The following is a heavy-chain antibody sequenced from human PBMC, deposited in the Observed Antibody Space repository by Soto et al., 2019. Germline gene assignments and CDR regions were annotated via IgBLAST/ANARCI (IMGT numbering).Heavy chain of an antibody. CDR3: ARGGGSTKVGC. D-gene: IGHD2-2*01. CDR1: GGSITSSGYY. V-gene: IGHV4-31*03. CDR2: TSNSGST. Sequence: QVQLQESGPGLVKPSQTLSLTCTVSGGSITSSGYYWSWIRQHPGEGLEWIGFTSNSGSTSYNPALKSRVTVSVDTSSNQFSLNLKSVTAADTAVYYCARGGGSTKVGCWGQGTLVTVSP. J-gene: IGHJ4*02.